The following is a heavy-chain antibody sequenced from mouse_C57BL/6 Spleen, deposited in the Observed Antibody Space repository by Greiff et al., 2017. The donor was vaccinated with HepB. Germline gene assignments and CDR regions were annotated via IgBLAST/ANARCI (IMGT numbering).Heavy chain of an antibody. Sequence: VQLKESGPELVKPGDSVKISCKASGYSFTGYFMNWVMQSHGKSLEWIGRINPYNGDTFYNQKFKGKATLTVDKSSSTAHMELRSLTSEDSAVYYCARRAQATYYAMDYWGQGTSVTVSS. CDR1: GYSFTGYF. D-gene: IGHD3-2*02. J-gene: IGHJ4*01. CDR3: ARRAQATYYAMDY. V-gene: IGHV1-20*01. CDR2: INPYNGDT.